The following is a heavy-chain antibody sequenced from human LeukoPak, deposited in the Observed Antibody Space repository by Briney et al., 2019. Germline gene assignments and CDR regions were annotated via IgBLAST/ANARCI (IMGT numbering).Heavy chain of an antibody. D-gene: IGHD6-13*01. CDR3: AKGRIAAAGTGDY. Sequence: GGSLRLSCAASGFTFSSYGMHWVRQTPGKGLDWVAFIRYDGSNKYYADSVKGRFTISRDNSKNTLYLQMNSLRADDTAVYYCAKGRIAAAGTGDYWGQGTLVTVSS. CDR2: IRYDGSNK. CDR1: GFTFSSYG. V-gene: IGHV3-30*02. J-gene: IGHJ4*02.